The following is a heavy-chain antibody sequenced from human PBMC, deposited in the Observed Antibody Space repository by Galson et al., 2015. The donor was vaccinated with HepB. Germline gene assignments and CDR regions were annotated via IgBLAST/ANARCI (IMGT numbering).Heavy chain of an antibody. Sequence: SLRLSCAAPGFTFSDYSMNWVRQPPGKGLEWVSSISSSTSSSYIYYADSVKGRFTISRDNAKNSLYLQMNSLRAEDTAVYYCARDSTGFEYWGQGTLVTVSS. V-gene: IGHV3-21*01. CDR1: GFTFSDYS. CDR3: ARDSTGFEY. CDR2: ISSSTSSSYI. J-gene: IGHJ4*02. D-gene: IGHD1-1*01.